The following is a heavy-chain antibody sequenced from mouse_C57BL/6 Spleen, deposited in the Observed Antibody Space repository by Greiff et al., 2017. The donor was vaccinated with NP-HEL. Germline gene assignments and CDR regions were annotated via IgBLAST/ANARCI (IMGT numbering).Heavy chain of an antibody. V-gene: IGHV1-63*01. J-gene: IGHJ4*01. Sequence: QVQLQQSGAELVRPGPSVKMSCKASGYTFTNYWIGWAKQRPGHGLEWIGDIYPGGGYTNYNEKFKGKATLTADKSSSTAYMQFSSLTSEDSAIYYCARSRGYDGYYDYAMDYWGQGTSVTVSS. CDR3: ARSRGYDGYYDYAMDY. CDR2: IYPGGGYT. D-gene: IGHD2-3*01. CDR1: GYTFTNYW.